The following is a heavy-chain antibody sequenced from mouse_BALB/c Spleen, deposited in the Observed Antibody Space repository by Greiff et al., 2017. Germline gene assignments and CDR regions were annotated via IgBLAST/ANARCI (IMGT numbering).Heavy chain of an antibody. D-gene: IGHD2-10*02. CDR1: GFTFNTYA. CDR3: VRQQYGNNYFDY. J-gene: IGHJ2*01. CDR2: IRSKSNNYAT. V-gene: IGHV10-1*02. Sequence: EVHLVESGGGLVQPTGSLKLSCAASGFTFNTYAMNWVRQAPGKGLEWVARIRSKSNNYATYYADSVKDRFTISRDDSQSMLYLQMNNLKTEDTAMYYCVRQQYGNNYFDYWGQGTTLTVSS.